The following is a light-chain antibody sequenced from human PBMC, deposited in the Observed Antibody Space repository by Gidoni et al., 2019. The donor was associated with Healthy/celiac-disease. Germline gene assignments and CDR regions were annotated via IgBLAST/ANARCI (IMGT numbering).Light chain of an antibody. CDR1: QRVSSY. V-gene: IGKV3-11*01. CDR2: DAS. Sequence: IVLTQSPATLSLSPGERATLSCRASQRVSSYLAWYQQNPGQAPRLLIDDASNRATGIPARFSGSGSGTDFTLTISSLEPEDFAVYYCQQRSNWPRTFGQGTKVEIK. CDR3: QQRSNWPRT. J-gene: IGKJ1*01.